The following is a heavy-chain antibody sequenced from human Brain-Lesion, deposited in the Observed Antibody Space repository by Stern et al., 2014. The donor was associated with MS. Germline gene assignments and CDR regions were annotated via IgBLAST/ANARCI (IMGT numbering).Heavy chain of an antibody. CDR1: GGSVSSTSYA. Sequence: QVQLQESGPGLVKPSETLSLTCTVAGGSVSSTSYAWAWIRQPPGKGLEWIGTIYYSGNTSYSPSLKSRLTISLDTSMDQFSLQLRFVTAADTAVYYCAGEEDIRYCSGGSCTGNWFDPWGQGTLVTVSS. D-gene: IGHD2-15*01. J-gene: IGHJ5*02. V-gene: IGHV4-39*01. CDR2: IYYSGNT. CDR3: AGEEDIRYCSGGSCTGNWFDP.